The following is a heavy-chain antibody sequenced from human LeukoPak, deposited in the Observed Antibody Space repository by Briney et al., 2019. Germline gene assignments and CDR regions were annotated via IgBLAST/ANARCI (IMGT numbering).Heavy chain of an antibody. J-gene: IGHJ3*02. CDR3: ARDWDCSRSSCYDAFDI. V-gene: IGHV3-53*01. CDR1: GFTVSTNY. D-gene: IGHD2-2*01. CDR2: IYTGGST. Sequence: GGSLRLSCAASGFTVSTNYMSWVRQAPGKGLEWVSVIYTGGSTYYAGSVRGRFTISRDKSENTLYLQMSSLRVEDTAVYYCARDWDCSRSSCYDAFDIWGQGTMVTVSS.